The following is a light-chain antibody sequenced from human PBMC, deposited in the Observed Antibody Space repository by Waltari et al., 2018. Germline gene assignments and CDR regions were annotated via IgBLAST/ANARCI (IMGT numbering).Light chain of an antibody. V-gene: IGLV3-25*03. CDR2: KDT. Sequence: SYELTQPPSVSVSPGQTAKITCSGDELPKQYAYWYQQRPGQAPVLVIYKDTERPTGIHERISGSSAGTTVTLTISGVQAEDEADYYCHSTHSNYWVFGGGTKLTVL. CDR3: HSTHSNYWV. CDR1: ELPKQY. J-gene: IGLJ3*02.